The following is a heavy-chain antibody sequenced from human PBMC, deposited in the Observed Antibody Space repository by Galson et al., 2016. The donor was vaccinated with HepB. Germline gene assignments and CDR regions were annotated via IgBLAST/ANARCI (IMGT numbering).Heavy chain of an antibody. D-gene: IGHD3-22*01. CDR2: ISGSSSYT. Sequence: SLRLSCAASGFIFSDYYMNWIRQAPGKGLEWFSYISGSSSYTNYADSVKGRFTVSRDNAENSLHLQMNSLKTEDTAVYYCARLQYDGSVFHPFDYWGQGTLVTVSS. CDR1: GFIFSDYY. CDR3: ARLQYDGSVFHPFDY. V-gene: IGHV3-11*03. J-gene: IGHJ4*02.